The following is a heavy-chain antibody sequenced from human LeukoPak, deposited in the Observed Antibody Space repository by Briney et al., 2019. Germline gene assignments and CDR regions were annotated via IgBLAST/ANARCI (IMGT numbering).Heavy chain of an antibody. CDR1: DASMSHYY. Sequence: SETLSLTCTVSDASMSHYYWGWIRQPPGKGLQWIGYISYSGSTNYNPSLKSRVTISIHTSKNQFSLKLSSVTAADTAVYYCARSDRYSGTYFEDWGQGTLVTVSS. V-gene: IGHV4-59*01. CDR3: ARSDRYSGTYFED. CDR2: ISYSGST. J-gene: IGHJ4*02. D-gene: IGHD1-26*01.